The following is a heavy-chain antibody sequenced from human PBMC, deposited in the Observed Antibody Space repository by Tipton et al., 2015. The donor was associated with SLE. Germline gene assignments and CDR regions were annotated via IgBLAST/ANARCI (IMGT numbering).Heavy chain of an antibody. D-gene: IGHD6-13*01. Sequence: LRLSCTVSGGSISSSSYYWSWIRQPPGKGLEWIGYIYYSGSTNYNPSLKSRVTISVDTSKNQFSLKLSSVTAADTAVYYCARDLSYSSSWAGWFDPWGQGTLVTVSS. CDR2: IYYSGST. CDR1: GGSISSSSYY. J-gene: IGHJ5*02. V-gene: IGHV4-61*01. CDR3: ARDLSYSSSWAGWFDP.